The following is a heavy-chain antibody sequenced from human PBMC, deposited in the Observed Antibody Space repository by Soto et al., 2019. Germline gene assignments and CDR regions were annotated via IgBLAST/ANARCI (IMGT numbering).Heavy chain of an antibody. J-gene: IGHJ4*02. Sequence: GGSLRLSCLASGFSCSRYGMHWVRQAPGKGLEWVAVIAYDGSNKYYADSVKGRFTISRDNSKNTLYLQMNSLRAEDTAVYYCARDGGVGGSYYLDYWGQGTSVTVPQ. CDR1: GFSCSRYG. D-gene: IGHD1-26*01. V-gene: IGHV3-30*03. CDR3: ARDGGVGGSYYLDY. CDR2: IAYDGSNK.